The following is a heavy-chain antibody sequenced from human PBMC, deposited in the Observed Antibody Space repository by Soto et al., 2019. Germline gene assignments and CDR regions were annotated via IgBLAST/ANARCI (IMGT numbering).Heavy chain of an antibody. CDR2: ISGSGGST. CDR3: AKDNPYYYDSSGYYYVSYFDY. Sequence: GGSLRLSCAASGFTFSSYAMSWVRQAPGKGLEWVSAISGSGGSTYYADSVKGRFTISRDNSKNTLYLQMNSLRADDTAVYYCAKDNPYYYDSSGYYYVSYFDYWGQGTLVTVSS. D-gene: IGHD3-22*01. CDR1: GFTFSSYA. V-gene: IGHV3-23*01. J-gene: IGHJ4*02.